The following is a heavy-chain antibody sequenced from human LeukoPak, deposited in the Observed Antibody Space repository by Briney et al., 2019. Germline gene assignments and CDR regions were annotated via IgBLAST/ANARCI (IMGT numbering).Heavy chain of an antibody. J-gene: IGHJ3*02. V-gene: IGHV1-69*05. Sequence: SVKVSCKASGGTFSSYAISWVRQAPGQGLEWMGRIIPIFGTANYAQKFQGRVTVTTDESTSTAYMELSSLRSEDTAVYYCARGVVVTYAFDIWGQGTMVTVSS. CDR3: ARGVVVTYAFDI. D-gene: IGHD3-22*01. CDR1: GGTFSSYA. CDR2: IIPIFGTA.